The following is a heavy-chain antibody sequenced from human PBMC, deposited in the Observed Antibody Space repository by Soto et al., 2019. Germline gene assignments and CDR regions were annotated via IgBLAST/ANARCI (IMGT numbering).Heavy chain of an antibody. D-gene: IGHD5-12*01. CDR3: AKGGYDLYYYYYYMDV. CDR1: GFTFSSYA. J-gene: IGHJ6*03. V-gene: IGHV3-23*01. CDR2: ISGSGGST. Sequence: EVQLLESGGGLVQPGGSLRLSCAASGFTFSSYAMSWVRQAPGKGLEWVSAISGSGGSTYYADSVKGRFTISRDNSKNTLYLQINSLRAEDTAVYYCAKGGYDLYYYYYYMDVWGKGTTVTVSS.